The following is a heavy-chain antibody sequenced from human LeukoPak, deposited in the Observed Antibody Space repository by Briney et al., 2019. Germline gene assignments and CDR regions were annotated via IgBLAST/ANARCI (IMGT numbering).Heavy chain of an antibody. D-gene: IGHD5-12*01. V-gene: IGHV1-18*01. J-gene: IGHJ4*02. CDR3: SRDATSSAWGDFDY. CDR1: GYTFTSYG. CDR2: ISAYNGNT. Sequence: ASVKVSCTASGYTFTSYGISWVRQAPAQGLGWMVWISAYNGNTNYAQTLQGRVTITTDTSTTTAYMELSSLRSNDTAAYFFSRDATSSAWGDFDYGGQGTLVTVSS.